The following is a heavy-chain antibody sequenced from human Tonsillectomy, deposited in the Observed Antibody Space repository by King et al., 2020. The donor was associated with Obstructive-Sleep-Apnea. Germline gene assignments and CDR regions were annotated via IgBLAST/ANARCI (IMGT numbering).Heavy chain of an antibody. D-gene: IGHD3-22*01. CDR2: IYYSGST. J-gene: IGHJ5*02. CDR1: GGSISSSY. CDR3: ARQGQYYYDSSAHNWFDP. V-gene: IGHV4-59*08. Sequence: VQLQESGPGLVKPSETLSLTCTVSGGSISSSYWSWIRQPPGKGLEWIGYIYYSGSTNYNPSLKSRVTISVDTSKNQFSLKLSSVTAADTAVYYCARQGQYYYDSSAHNWFDPWGQGTLVTVSS.